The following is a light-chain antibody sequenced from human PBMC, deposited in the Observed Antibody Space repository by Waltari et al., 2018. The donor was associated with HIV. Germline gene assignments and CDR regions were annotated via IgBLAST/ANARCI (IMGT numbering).Light chain of an antibody. CDR3: CSYAGSSTWM. CDR1: SSDVGSYNL. Sequence: QSALTQPASVSGSPGQSITISCTGTSSDVGSYNLVSWYQQHPGKAPKLMISEVSKRPSGVSNRFSGSKSGNTASLTISGLQADDEADYYCCSYAGSSTWMFGGGTKLTAL. J-gene: IGLJ3*02. V-gene: IGLV2-23*02. CDR2: EVS.